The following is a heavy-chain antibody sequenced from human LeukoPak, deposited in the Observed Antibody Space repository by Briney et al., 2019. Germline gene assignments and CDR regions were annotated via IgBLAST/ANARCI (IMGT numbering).Heavy chain of an antibody. CDR2: INHSGST. Sequence: PSETLSLTCAVYGGSFSGYYWSWIRQPPGKGLEWIGEINHSGSTNYNPSLKSRVTISVDTSKNQFSLKLSSVTAADTAVYYCAREQGRLGAFDIWGQGTMVTVSS. D-gene: IGHD6-19*01. CDR1: GGSFSGYY. CDR3: AREQGRLGAFDI. V-gene: IGHV4-34*01. J-gene: IGHJ3*02.